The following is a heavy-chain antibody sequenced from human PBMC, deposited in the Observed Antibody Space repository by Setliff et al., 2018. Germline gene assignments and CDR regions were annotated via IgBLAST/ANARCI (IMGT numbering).Heavy chain of an antibody. CDR1: GFTFSSYC. J-gene: IGHJ6*03. V-gene: IGHV3-48*01. CDR2: ISYSSGSI. CDR3: VRALAYYYMAV. Sequence: PGGSLRLSCAASGFTFSSYCMSWVRQAPGKALEWDAHISYSSGSISYADSVKGRFTISRDNAKNSLYLQMNSLRAEDTTIYYCVRALAYYYMAVWGKGTTVTVSS.